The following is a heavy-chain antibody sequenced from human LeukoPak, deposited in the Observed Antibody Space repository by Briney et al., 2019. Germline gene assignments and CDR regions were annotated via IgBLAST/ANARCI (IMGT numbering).Heavy chain of an antibody. D-gene: IGHD4-17*01. CDR3: ARTYGDYDGSYWYFDL. J-gene: IGHJ2*01. Sequence: ASVKVSCKASGYTFTSYGITWVRQAPGQGLEWTGWISTYNGNTDYAQELQCRVTMTTDTSTSTAYMELRSLRSDDTALYYCARTYGDYDGSYWYFDLWGRGTLVAVSS. CDR1: GYTFTSYG. V-gene: IGHV1-18*01. CDR2: ISTYNGNT.